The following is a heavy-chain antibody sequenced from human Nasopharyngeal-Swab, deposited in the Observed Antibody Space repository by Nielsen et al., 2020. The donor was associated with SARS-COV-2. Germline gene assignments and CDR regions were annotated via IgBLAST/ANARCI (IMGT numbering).Heavy chain of an antibody. J-gene: IGHJ4*02. Sequence: GESLKISCAASGFTFSKFYMSWVRQAAGKGLEWVANIKQDGSGSYYVDSVKGRFTISRDDANNSLYLQMNSLRAGDTGVYYCARGGSSLPFDYWGPGTLVTVSS. CDR3: ARGGSSLPFDY. D-gene: IGHD6-13*01. V-gene: IGHV3-7*01. CDR2: IKQDGSGS. CDR1: GFTFSKFY.